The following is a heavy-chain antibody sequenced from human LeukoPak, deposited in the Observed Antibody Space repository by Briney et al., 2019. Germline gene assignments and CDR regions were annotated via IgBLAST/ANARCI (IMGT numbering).Heavy chain of an antibody. J-gene: IGHJ4*02. CDR3: ARATVRVRGVILSY. Sequence: SVKVSCKASGGTFSSYAISWVRQAPGQGLEWMGGIIPIFGTANYAQKFQGRVTITADKSTSTAYMELSSLRSEDTAVYYCARATVRVRGVILSYWGQGTLVTVSS. CDR1: GGTFSSYA. V-gene: IGHV1-69*06. D-gene: IGHD3-10*01. CDR2: IIPIFGTA.